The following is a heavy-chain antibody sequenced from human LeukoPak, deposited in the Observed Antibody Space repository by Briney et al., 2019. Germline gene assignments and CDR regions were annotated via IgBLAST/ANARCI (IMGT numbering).Heavy chain of an antibody. CDR1: GFTFSSYS. D-gene: IGHD4-17*01. CDR2: IRKKAYGETT. Sequence: GGSLRLSCAASGFTFSSYSMNWVRQAPGKGLEWICFIRKKAYGETTEYAASVRGRFTISRDDAKSIAYLQMNFLNTEDTALYYCARGLHDYGDSNYYFDQWGQGTLVTVSS. V-gene: IGHV3-49*04. J-gene: IGHJ4*02. CDR3: ARGLHDYGDSNYYFDQ.